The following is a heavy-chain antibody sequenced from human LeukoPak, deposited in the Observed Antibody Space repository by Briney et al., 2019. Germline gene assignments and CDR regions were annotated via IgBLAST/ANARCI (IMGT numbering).Heavy chain of an antibody. D-gene: IGHD6-19*01. CDR1: GGSFSGFY. V-gene: IGHV4-34*01. Sequence: KPSETLSLPCAVYGGSFSGFYWGWIRQPPGKGVGWIGEINHSGSTNYNPSLKSRVTIPVDTSKNQFSLKLSSVTAADTAVYYCASIAVAGKNSIFDYWGQGTLVTVSS. J-gene: IGHJ4*02. CDR2: INHSGST. CDR3: ASIAVAGKNSIFDY.